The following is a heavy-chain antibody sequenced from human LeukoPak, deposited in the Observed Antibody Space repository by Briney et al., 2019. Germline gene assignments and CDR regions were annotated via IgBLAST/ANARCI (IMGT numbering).Heavy chain of an antibody. D-gene: IGHD3-10*01. CDR3: AKSRAYYYGSGSSGFDY. CDR2: ISYDGSNK. V-gene: IGHV3-30*18. J-gene: IGHJ4*02. CDR1: GFTFSSYG. Sequence: PGRSLRLSCAASGFTFSSYGMHWVRQAPGKGLEWVAVISYDGSNKYYADSVKGRFTISRDNSKNTLYLQMNSLRAEDTAVYYCAKSRAYYYGSGSSGFDYWGQGTLVTVSS.